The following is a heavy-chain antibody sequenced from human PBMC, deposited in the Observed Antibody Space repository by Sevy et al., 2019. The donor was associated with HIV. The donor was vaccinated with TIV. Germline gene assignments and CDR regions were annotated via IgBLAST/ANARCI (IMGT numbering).Heavy chain of an antibody. Sequence: GGSLRLSCAASGFTFSSYSMXWXRQAPGKGLEWVSSISSSSSYIYYADSVKGRFTISRDNAKNSLYLQMNSLRAEDTAVYYCARGSYGSGSYSNYWGQGTLVTVSS. D-gene: IGHD3-10*01. CDR1: GFTFSSYS. CDR3: ARGSYGSGSYSNY. V-gene: IGHV3-21*01. CDR2: ISSSSSYI. J-gene: IGHJ4*02.